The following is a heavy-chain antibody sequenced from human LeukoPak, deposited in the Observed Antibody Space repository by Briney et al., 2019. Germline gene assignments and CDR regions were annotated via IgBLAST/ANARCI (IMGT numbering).Heavy chain of an antibody. J-gene: IGHJ6*03. D-gene: IGHD2-15*01. V-gene: IGHV3-9*01. CDR1: GFTFDDYA. Sequence: PGGSLRLSCAASGFTFDDYAMHWVRQAPGKGLEWVSGISWNSGSIGYADSVKGRITISRDNAKNSLYLQMNSLRAEDTALYYYAKGPRDPVNFQTFYSGGYYYYMDVWGKGTTVTVSS. CDR3: AKGPRDPVNFQTFYSGGYYYYMDV. CDR2: ISWNSGSI.